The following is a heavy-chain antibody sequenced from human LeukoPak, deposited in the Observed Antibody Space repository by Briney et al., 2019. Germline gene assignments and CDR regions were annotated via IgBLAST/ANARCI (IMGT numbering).Heavy chain of an antibody. D-gene: IGHD3-22*01. CDR3: ARVLLRGARWYYYDSSGYYYFDY. J-gene: IGHJ4*02. CDR2: INHIGST. V-gene: IGHV4-34*01. Sequence: SETLSLTCAVHGGSFSGYYWSWIRHPPGKGLEWIGEINHIGSTNYNPSLKSRVTISVDTSKNQFSLKLSCVTAADTAVYYCARVLLRGARWYYYDSSGYYYFDYWGQGTLVTVSS. CDR1: GGSFSGYY.